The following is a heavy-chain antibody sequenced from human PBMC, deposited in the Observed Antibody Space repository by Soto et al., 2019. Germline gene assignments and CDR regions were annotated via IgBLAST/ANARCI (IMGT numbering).Heavy chain of an antibody. CDR2: VANDGSNQ. D-gene: IGHD6-13*01. CDR3: ARSGGGSSWYPPDC. CDR1: GFTFSSYG. J-gene: IGHJ4*02. Sequence: QVQLVESGGGVVQPGRSLRLSCAASGFTFSSYGMQWVRQSPGEGPEWVAIVANDGSNQYYAESVKGRFTISRDNSKTTVFLEMDSLRPEDTAVYYCARSGGGSSWYPPDCWGQGTLVTVSS. V-gene: IGHV3-30*03.